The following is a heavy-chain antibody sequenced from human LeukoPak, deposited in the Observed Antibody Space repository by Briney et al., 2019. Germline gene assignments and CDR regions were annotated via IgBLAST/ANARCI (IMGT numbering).Heavy chain of an antibody. D-gene: IGHD3-10*01. V-gene: IGHV4-39*02. CDR1: GDSISSSSYY. CDR2: TFYSGST. J-gene: IGHJ6*03. CDR3: VRDLGSMARGSRRGYDDYYYYMDV. Sequence: SETLSLTCTVSGDSISSSSYYWEWIRQPPGKGLEWIGSTFYSGSTYYNPSLKSRFTISVDTSKNEFSLKLSSVTAADTAVYYCVRDLGSMARGSRRGYDDYYYYMDVWGKGTTVIISS.